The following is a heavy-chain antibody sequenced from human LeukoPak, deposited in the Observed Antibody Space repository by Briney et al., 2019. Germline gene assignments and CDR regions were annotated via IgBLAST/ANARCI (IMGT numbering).Heavy chain of an antibody. CDR2: ISSSSSYI. D-gene: IGHD6-19*01. CDR3: AKDLSGLIAVAGTSYYGMDV. Sequence: GGSLRLSCAASGFTFNVHAVHWVRQAPGKGLEWVSSISSSSSYIYYADSVKGRFTISRDNSKNTLYLQMNSLRAEDTAVYYCAKDLSGLIAVAGTSYYGMDVWGQGTTVTVSS. J-gene: IGHJ6*02. CDR1: GFTFNVHA. V-gene: IGHV3-21*04.